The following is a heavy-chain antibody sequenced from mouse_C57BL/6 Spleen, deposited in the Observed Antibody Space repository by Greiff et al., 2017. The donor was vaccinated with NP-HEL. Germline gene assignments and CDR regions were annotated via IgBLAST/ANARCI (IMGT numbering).Heavy chain of an antibody. V-gene: IGHV1-59*01. CDR3: ARSPHYYGSSHFDY. J-gene: IGHJ2*01. CDR2: IDPSDSYT. CDR1: GYTFTSYW. Sequence: QVQLQQPGAELVRPGTSVKLSCKASGYTFTSYWMHWVKRRPGQGLEGIGVIDPSDSYTNYNQKFKGKATLTVDTSSSTAYMQLSSLTSEDSAVYYCARSPHYYGSSHFDYWGQGTTLTVSS. D-gene: IGHD1-1*01.